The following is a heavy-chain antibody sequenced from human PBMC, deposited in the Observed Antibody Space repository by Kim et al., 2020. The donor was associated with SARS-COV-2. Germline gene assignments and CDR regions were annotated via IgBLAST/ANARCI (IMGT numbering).Heavy chain of an antibody. CDR2: ISYDGSNK. J-gene: IGHJ4*02. D-gene: IGHD5-18*01. Sequence: GGSLRLSCAASGFTFSTYGMHWVRQAPGKGLEWVAIISYDGSNKYYVDSVKDRFTISRDNSKNTLYLQMNSLRVEDTAVYYCAKDSGGYTYIFDYWGQGTLVTVSS. V-gene: IGHV3-30*18. CDR3: AKDSGGYTYIFDY. CDR1: GFTFSTYG.